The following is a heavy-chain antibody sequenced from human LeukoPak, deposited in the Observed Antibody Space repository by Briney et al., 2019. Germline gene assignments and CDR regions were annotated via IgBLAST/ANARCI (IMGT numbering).Heavy chain of an antibody. V-gene: IGHV3-48*03. CDR3: ARCKRFSSGRPCDY. D-gene: IGHD6-19*01. J-gene: IGHJ4*02. Sequence: GGSLRLSCAASGFTFSSYEMNWVRQAPAKGLAWISYISGSGDTIYSADPVKGRFTISRDNPKNSLYLQMNGLRAEDTALFHCARCKRFSSGRPCDYWGQGTLVTVSS. CDR1: GFTFSSYE. CDR2: ISGSGDTI.